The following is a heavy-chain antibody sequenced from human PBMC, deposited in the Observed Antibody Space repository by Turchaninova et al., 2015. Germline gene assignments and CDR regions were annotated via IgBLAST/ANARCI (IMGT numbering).Heavy chain of an antibody. V-gene: IGHV4-38-2*01. Sequence: QVQLQESGPGLVKPSETLSLTCAVSRYSISSGFYWGWVRQSPGKGLEWLGSIYHRGSPYYNPSLKSRVPISVDASKNQFSLNVSSVTAADTAVYYCASVTAAATVLFDSWGQGTLVSIAS. D-gene: IGHD6-13*01. CDR2: IYHRGSP. CDR1: RYSISSGFY. CDR3: ASVTAAATVLFDS. J-gene: IGHJ4*02.